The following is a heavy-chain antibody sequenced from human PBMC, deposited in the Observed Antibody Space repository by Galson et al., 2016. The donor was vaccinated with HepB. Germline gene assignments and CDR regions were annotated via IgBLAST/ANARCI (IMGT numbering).Heavy chain of an antibody. CDR3: VKHGNYDILTGYSPLDY. Sequence: SLRLSCAASGFTLSSYGMHWVRQAPGKGLEWVAVISHDGSNKYYADSVKGRFTISRDNSKNTLYLQMNSLRAEDTAVYYCVKHGNYDILTGYSPLDYWGQGTLVTVSS. V-gene: IGHV3-30*18. J-gene: IGHJ4*02. D-gene: IGHD3-9*01. CDR1: GFTLSSYG. CDR2: ISHDGSNK.